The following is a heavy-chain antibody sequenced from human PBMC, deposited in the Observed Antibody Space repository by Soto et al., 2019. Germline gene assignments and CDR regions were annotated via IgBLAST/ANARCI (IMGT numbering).Heavy chain of an antibody. J-gene: IGHJ4*02. D-gene: IGHD3-22*01. Sequence: QVQLVESGGGVVQPGRSLRLSCAASGFTFSSYGMHWVRQAPGKGLEWVAVISYDGSNKYYADSVKGRFTISRDNSKNTLYLQMNSLRAEDTAVYYCVKEDDSSGYYHDYWGQGTLVTVSS. CDR1: GFTFSSYG. CDR3: VKEDDSSGYYHDY. CDR2: ISYDGSNK. V-gene: IGHV3-30*18.